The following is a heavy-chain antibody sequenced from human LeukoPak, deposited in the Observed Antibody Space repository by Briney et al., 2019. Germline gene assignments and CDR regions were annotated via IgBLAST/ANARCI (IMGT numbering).Heavy chain of an antibody. CDR3: ARAPEGSSDDAFDI. D-gene: IGHD6-25*01. J-gene: IGHJ3*02. CDR2: INPNSGGT. CDR1: GYTFTGYY. Sequence: GASVKVSCKASGYTFTGYYMHWVRQAPGQGLEWVGWINPNSGGTNYAQKFQGRVTMTRDTSISTAYMELSRLRSDDTAVYYCARAPEGSSDDAFDIWGQGTMVTVSS. V-gene: IGHV1-2*02.